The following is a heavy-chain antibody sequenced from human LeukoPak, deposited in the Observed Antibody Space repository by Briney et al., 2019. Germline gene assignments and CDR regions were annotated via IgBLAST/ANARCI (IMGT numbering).Heavy chain of an antibody. CDR3: AKDPPYCSSTTCYP. V-gene: IGHV3-23*01. J-gene: IGHJ4*02. D-gene: IGHD2-2*01. Sequence: PGGSLRLSCAASGFTFSSYAMSWVRQAPGKGLEWVSAISGSGDSTYYADSVKGRFTVSRDNSKNTLYLQMNSLRAEDTAVYNCAKDPPYCSSTTCYPWGQGTLVTVSS. CDR1: GFTFSSYA. CDR2: ISGSGDST.